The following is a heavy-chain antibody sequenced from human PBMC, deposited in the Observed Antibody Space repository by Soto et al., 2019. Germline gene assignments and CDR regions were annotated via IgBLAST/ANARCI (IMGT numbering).Heavy chain of an antibody. D-gene: IGHD4-17*01. V-gene: IGHV4-59*01. Sequence: SETLSLTCTVSGGSISSYYWSWIRQPPGKELEWIGYIYYSGSTNYNPSLKSRVTISVDTSKNQFSLKLSSVTAADTAVYYCARVLTDYGDYYYYYMDVWGKGTTVTVSS. CDR2: IYYSGST. J-gene: IGHJ6*03. CDR1: GGSISSYY. CDR3: ARVLTDYGDYYYYYMDV.